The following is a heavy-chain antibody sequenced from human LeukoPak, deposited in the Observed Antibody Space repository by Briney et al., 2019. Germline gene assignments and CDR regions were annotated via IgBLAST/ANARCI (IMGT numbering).Heavy chain of an antibody. CDR3: ARFLVSGMDV. CDR1: GGTFSSYA. V-gene: IGHV1-69*13. Sequence: GASVKVSCKASGGTFSSYAISWVRQAPGQGLEWMGGIIPIFGTANYAQKFQGRVTITADESTSTAYMELSSLRSEDTAVYYCARFLVSGMDVWGQGTTATVSS. CDR2: IIPIFGTA. J-gene: IGHJ6*02.